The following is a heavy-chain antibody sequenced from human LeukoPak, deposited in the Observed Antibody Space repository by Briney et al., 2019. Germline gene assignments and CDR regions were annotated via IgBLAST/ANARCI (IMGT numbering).Heavy chain of an antibody. V-gene: IGHV4-34*01. CDR3: AGVVGATDY. CDR2: INHSGST. J-gene: IGHJ4*02. Sequence: PSETLSLTCAVYGGSFSGYYWSWIRQPPGKGLEWIGEINHSGSTNYNPSLKSRVTISVDTSKNQFSLKLSSVTAADTAVYYCAGVVGATDYWGQGTLVTVSS. CDR1: GGSFSGYY. D-gene: IGHD1-26*01.